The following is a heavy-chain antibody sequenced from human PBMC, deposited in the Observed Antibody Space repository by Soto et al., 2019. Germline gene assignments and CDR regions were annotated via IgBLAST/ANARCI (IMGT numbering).Heavy chain of an antibody. CDR1: GFTFSSYG. CDR2: IWYDGSNK. D-gene: IGHD6-13*01. J-gene: IGHJ4*02. Sequence: GGSLRLSCAASGFTFSSYGMHWVRQAPGKGLEWVAVIWYDGSNKYYADSVKGRFTISRDNSKNTLYLQMNSLRAEDTAVYYCARVSATSSSWYVSDYWGQGTLVTVSS. CDR3: ARVSATSSSWYVSDY. V-gene: IGHV3-33*01.